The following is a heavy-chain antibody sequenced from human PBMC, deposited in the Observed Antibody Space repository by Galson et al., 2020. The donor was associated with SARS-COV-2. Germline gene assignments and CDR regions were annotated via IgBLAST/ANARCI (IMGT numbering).Heavy chain of an antibody. CDR1: GFTFSSYG. J-gene: IGHJ4*02. CDR3: ARAGSDSSGYPWEYFDY. CDR2: IWYDGSNK. V-gene: IGHV3-33*01. D-gene: IGHD3-22*01. Sequence: GGSLRLSCAASGFTFSSYGMHWVRQAPGKGLEWVAVIWYDGSNKYYADSVKGRFTISRDNSKNTLYLQMNSLRAEDTAVYYCARAGSDSSGYPWEYFDYWGQGTLVTVSS.